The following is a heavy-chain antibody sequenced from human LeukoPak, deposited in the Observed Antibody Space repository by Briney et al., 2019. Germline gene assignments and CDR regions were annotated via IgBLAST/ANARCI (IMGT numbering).Heavy chain of an antibody. D-gene: IGHD3-22*01. J-gene: IGHJ3*02. CDR1: GGSISSSSYY. V-gene: IGHV4-39*01. CDR2: IYYSGST. Sequence: SETLSLTCTVTGGSISSSSYYWGWIRQPPGKGLEWIGSIYYSGSTYYNPSLKSRVTISVDTSKNQFSLKLSSVTAADTAVYYCASYYYDSSGIRAFDIWGQGTMVTVSS. CDR3: ASYYYDSSGIRAFDI.